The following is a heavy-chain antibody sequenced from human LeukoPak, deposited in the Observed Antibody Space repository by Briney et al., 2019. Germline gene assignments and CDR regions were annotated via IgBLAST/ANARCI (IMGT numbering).Heavy chain of an antibody. J-gene: IGHJ6*02. CDR3: ARGPPAYTVAHTYYYYYGMDV. Sequence: SETLSLTCTVSGGSISSSSYYWGWIRQPPGKGLEWIGSIYYSGSTYYNPSLKSRVTISVDTSKNQFSLKLSSVTAADTAVYYCARGPPAYTVAHTYYYYYGMDVWGQGTTVTVSS. CDR2: IYYSGST. D-gene: IGHD4-23*01. CDR1: GGSISSSSYY. V-gene: IGHV4-39*07.